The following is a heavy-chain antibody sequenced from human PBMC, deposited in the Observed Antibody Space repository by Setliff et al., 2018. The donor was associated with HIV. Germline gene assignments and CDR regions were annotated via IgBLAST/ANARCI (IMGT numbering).Heavy chain of an antibody. CDR3: ARQAPSGELYYFDY. CDR2: IYYTGTT. Sequence: PSETLSLTCTVSGVSISNGDHYWNWIRQHPGKGLEWIGYIYYTGTTYYNPSLENRVTMSVDTSKNHFSLKLRSVTAADTAVYYCARQAPSGELYYFDYWGQGTLVTVSS. V-gene: IGHV4-31*03. CDR1: GVSISNGDHY. J-gene: IGHJ4*02. D-gene: IGHD3-10*01.